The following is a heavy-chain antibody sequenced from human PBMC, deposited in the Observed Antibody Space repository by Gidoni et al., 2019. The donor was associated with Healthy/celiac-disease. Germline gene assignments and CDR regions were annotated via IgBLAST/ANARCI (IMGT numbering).Heavy chain of an antibody. CDR1: GFTFGSYD. CDR3: ARTLYYYDSSGYYYSAFDI. CDR2: IGTAGDP. J-gene: IGHJ3*02. Sequence: EVQLVESGGGLVEPGGALRLPWAASGFTFGSYDMHGVRQATGKGLEWVSAIGTAGDPYYPGSVKGRFTISRENAKNSLYLQMNSLRAGDTAVYYCARTLYYYDSSGYYYSAFDIWGQGTMVTVSS. V-gene: IGHV3-13*05. D-gene: IGHD3-22*01.